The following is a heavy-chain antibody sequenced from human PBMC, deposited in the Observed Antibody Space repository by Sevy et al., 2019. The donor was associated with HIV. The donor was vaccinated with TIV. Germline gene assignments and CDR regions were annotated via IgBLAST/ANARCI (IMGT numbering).Heavy chain of an antibody. J-gene: IGHJ4*02. Sequence: GGSLRLSCAASGFPVSSNYMSWVRQAPGKGLEWVSVIYSDGSTYHEDSVKGRFTISRDKSKNTLYLQMNSLAVEDTAVFYCARGKSGYGYGLDYWGQGTLVTVSS. CDR2: IYSDGST. CDR1: GFPVSSNY. D-gene: IGHD5-18*01. CDR3: ARGKSGYGYGLDY. V-gene: IGHV3-66*01.